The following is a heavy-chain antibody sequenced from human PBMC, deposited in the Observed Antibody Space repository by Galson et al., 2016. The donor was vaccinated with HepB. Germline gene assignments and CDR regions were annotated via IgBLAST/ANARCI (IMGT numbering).Heavy chain of an antibody. D-gene: IGHD5-12*01. V-gene: IGHV5-51*03. CDR1: GYSFTTYW. J-gene: IGHJ4*02. Sequence: QSGAEVKEPGESLRISCKGSGYSFTTYWIGWVRQLPGKGLEWMGIIYPGDSSTRYSPSFQGQVTFSADKSISTAYLQWSSLKASDTAMYYCARRPDPPYYKLPYRGSEGVFDYWGQGTLVTVSS. CDR3: ARRPDPPYYKLPYRGSEGVFDY. CDR2: IYPGDSST.